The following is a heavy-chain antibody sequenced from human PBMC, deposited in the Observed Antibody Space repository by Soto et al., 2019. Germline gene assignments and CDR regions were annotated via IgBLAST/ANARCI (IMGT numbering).Heavy chain of an antibody. J-gene: IGHJ4*02. CDR2: IYHSVST. CDR3: ASGKAAKPYYYFDY. D-gene: IGHD2-2*01. CDR1: SGSISSSNW. V-gene: IGHV4-4*02. Sequence: QVQLQESGPGLVKPSGTLSLTCAVSSGSISSSNWWSWVRQRPGKGLEWIGEIYHSVSTNYNPSLKSRVTISVDKSKNQCSLKLSSVTAADTAVYYCASGKAAKPYYYFDYWGQGTLVTVSS.